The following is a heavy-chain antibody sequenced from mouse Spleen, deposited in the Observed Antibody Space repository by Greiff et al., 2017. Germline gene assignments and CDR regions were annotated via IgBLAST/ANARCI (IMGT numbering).Heavy chain of an antibody. CDR3: AREGYYGSSYNAMDY. Sequence: DVMLVESGGGLVKPGGSLKLSCAASGFTFSSYTMSWVRQTPDKRLELVATINSNGGSTYYPDSVKGRFTISRDNAKNTLYLQMSSLKSEDTAMYYCAREGYYGSSYNAMDYWGQGTSVTVSS. J-gene: IGHJ4*01. D-gene: IGHD1-1*01. CDR2: INSNGGST. V-gene: IGHV5-6-3*01. CDR1: GFTFSSYT.